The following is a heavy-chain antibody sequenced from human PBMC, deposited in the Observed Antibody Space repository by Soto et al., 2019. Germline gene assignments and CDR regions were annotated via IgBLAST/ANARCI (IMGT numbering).Heavy chain of an antibody. CDR1: GFTFSSHS. J-gene: IGHJ5*02. CDR3: ARSPRPGSGDNLFDP. V-gene: IGHV3-48*02. CDR2: IGYGSTKI. Sequence: PGGSLRLSCAASGFTFSSHSMNWVRQAPGKGLEWVSYIGYGSTKIHYADSVKGRFTISRDDAKNSLSLEMNSLRDEDTAVYYCARSPRPGSGDNLFDPWAQGTLVTVSS. D-gene: IGHD6-25*01.